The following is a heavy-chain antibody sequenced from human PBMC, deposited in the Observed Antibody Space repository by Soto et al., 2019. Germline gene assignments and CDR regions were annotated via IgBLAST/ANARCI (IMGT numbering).Heavy chain of an antibody. Sequence: PSETLSLTCTVSGGSISPYYWSWIRQPPGKGLEWVGYIYYAGTTSYNPSLKSRVTISLETSKSQFSLRLSSVTAADTAVYYCARLGKYCQSLDPWGPGTLVTGSS. CDR2: IYYAGTT. D-gene: IGHD2-15*01. CDR1: GGSISPYY. CDR3: ARLGKYCQSLDP. V-gene: IGHV4-59*08. J-gene: IGHJ5*02.